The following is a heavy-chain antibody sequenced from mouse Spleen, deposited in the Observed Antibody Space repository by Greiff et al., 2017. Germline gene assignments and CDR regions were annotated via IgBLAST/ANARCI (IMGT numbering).Heavy chain of an antibody. J-gene: IGHJ2*01. CDR1: GYTFTSYY. D-gene: IGHD3-3*01. V-gene: IGHV1S81*02. Sequence: QVQLQQSGAELVKPGASVKLSCKASGYTFTSYYMYWVKQRPGQGLEWIGEINPSNGGTNFNEKFKSKATLTVDKSSSTAYMQLSSLTSEDSAVYYCTRGPLVLYYFDYWGQGTTLTVSS. CDR2: INPSNGGT. CDR3: TRGPLVLYYFDY.